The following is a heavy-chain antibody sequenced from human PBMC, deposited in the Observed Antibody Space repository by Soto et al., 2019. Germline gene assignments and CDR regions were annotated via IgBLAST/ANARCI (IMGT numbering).Heavy chain of an antibody. CDR2: ISYDGSNK. D-gene: IGHD3-10*01. V-gene: IGHV3-30*18. CDR3: AKGGPMVRGPRGYFDY. CDR1: GFTFSSYG. Sequence: QVQLVESGGGLVQPGRSLRLSCAASGFTFSSYGMHWVRQAPGKGLEWVAVISYDGSNKYYADSVKGRFTISRDNSKNTLYLQMHSLSAEDAAVYCAKGGPMVRGPRGYFDYWGQGTLVTVSS. J-gene: IGHJ4*02.